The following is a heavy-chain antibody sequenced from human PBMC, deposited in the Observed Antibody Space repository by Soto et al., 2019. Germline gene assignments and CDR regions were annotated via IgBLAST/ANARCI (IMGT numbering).Heavy chain of an antibody. CDR1: GFTFSNYA. CDR3: ANYSIRDYLDRRGYYRLRDEN. V-gene: IGHV3-23*01. D-gene: IGHD3-22*01. Sequence: EVHLLESGGGLLQPGGSLRLSCAASGFTFSNYAMSWVRQAPGKGLEWVSAISGSGGSTYYADSLKGRFTISRDNSKHTLYLQMNGQRAEDTAVYYCANYSIRDYLDRRGYYRLRDENWGQGTLVTVSS. CDR2: ISGSGGST. J-gene: IGHJ4*02.